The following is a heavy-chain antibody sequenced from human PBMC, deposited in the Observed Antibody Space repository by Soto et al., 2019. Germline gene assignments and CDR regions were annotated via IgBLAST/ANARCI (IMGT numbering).Heavy chain of an antibody. CDR2: ISAYNGNT. Sequence: ASVKVSCKASGYTFTSYGISWGRQAPGQGLEWMGWISAYNGNTNYAQKLQGRVTMTTDTSTSTAYMELRSLRSDDTAVYYCARGARGRGSGWGPDIWGQGTMVTVSS. CDR1: GYTFTSYG. CDR3: ARGARGRGSGWGPDI. J-gene: IGHJ3*02. D-gene: IGHD6-19*01. V-gene: IGHV1-18*01.